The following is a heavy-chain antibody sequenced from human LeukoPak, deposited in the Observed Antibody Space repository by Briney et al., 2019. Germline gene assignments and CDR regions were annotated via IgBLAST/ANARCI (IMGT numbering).Heavy chain of an antibody. CDR3: ARDMGLGFLEWPKLTNAFDI. V-gene: IGHV3-23*01. Sequence: PGGSLRLSCAASGFTFSSYAMNWVRQAPGKGLEWVSLISDSGGRTYYADSVKGRFTISRDNSKNTVYLQMNNLRAEDTAVYYCARDMGLGFLEWPKLTNAFDIWGQGTMVTVSS. D-gene: IGHD3-3*01. CDR1: GFTFSSYA. CDR2: ISDSGGRT. J-gene: IGHJ3*02.